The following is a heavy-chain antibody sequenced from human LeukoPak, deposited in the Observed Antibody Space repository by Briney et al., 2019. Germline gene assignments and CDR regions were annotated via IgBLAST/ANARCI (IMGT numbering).Heavy chain of an antibody. V-gene: IGHV3-21*01. CDR3: ARVVDTPMVLYGAFDI. D-gene: IGHD5-18*01. CDR2: ISSSSSYI. CDR1: GFTFSSYS. J-gene: IGHJ3*02. Sequence: KSGGSLRLSCAASGFTFSSYSMNWVRQAPGKRLEWVSFISSSSSYIHYADSVKGRFTISRDNAKNSLYLQMNSLRAEDTAVYYCARVVDTPMVLYGAFDIWGQGTMVTVSS.